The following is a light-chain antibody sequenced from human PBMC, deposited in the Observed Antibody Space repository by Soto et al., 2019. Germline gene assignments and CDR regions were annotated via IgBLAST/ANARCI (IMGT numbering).Light chain of an antibody. J-gene: IGLJ1*01. V-gene: IGLV2-8*01. Sequence: QSALTQPPSASGSPGQSVTISCTGTSSDVGGYNYVSWYQQHPGKAPKLMIYDVSKRPSGVPDRFSGSKSGNTASQTVSGLQADDEADYYCSSYAGTHVVFGTGTKLTVL. CDR2: DVS. CDR3: SSYAGTHVV. CDR1: SSDVGGYNY.